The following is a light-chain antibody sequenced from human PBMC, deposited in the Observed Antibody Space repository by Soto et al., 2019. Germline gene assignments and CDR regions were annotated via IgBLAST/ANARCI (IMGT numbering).Light chain of an antibody. CDR2: SAS. Sequence: DIQMTQSPSSLSASVGDRITISCRASHGISSSLNWYQQKPGRAPKLLIHSASSLQSGVPSRFRGSRSGTDFTLSVSSLQPDDFATYFCQQTFTTPLTFGGGTTVEMK. CDR3: QQTFTTPLT. J-gene: IGKJ4*01. CDR1: HGISSS. V-gene: IGKV1-39*01.